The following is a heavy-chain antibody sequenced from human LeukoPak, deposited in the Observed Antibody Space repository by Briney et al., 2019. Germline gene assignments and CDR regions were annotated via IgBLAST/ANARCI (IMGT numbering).Heavy chain of an antibody. Sequence: PGGSLRLSCAASGFTFSSHGMHWVRQAPGKGLEWVAFIRYDGSNKYYADSVKGRFTISRDNANNSLYLQMNSLRADDTAVYYCARQPFDYWGQGTLVTVSS. J-gene: IGHJ4*02. CDR1: GFTFSSHG. CDR2: IRYDGSNK. D-gene: IGHD5-18*01. CDR3: ARQPFDY. V-gene: IGHV3-30*02.